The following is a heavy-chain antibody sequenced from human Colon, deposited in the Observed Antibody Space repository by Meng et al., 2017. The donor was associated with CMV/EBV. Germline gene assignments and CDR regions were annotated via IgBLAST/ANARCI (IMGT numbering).Heavy chain of an antibody. CDR2: IKWNSVKI. V-gene: IGHV3-9*01. D-gene: IGHD1/OR15-1a*01. CDR3: AREGAYENIGFDV. J-gene: IGHJ6*02. Sequence: GGCLRLSCKASGFRLENYAMHWVRQLPGGGREWVSTIKWNSVKIVYADSVKGRFTVSRDNAKNSLYLQMSSLTNEDTALYHCAREGAYENIGFDVWGQGTPVTVSS. CDR1: GFRLENYA.